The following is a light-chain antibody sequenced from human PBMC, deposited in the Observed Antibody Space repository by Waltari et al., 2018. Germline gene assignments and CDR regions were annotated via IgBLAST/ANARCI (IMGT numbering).Light chain of an antibody. CDR1: NSNLGNHF. CDR2: ENE. V-gene: IGLV1-51*02. CDR3: ATWYDSLSALL. J-gene: IGLJ2*01. Sequence: QSVLTQPPPVSAAPGQKVTISCSGSNSNLGNHFVSWYQLFPGTAPKLIPENEVRPSGIPDRCPASRSGTSATLAISAIQAGDEAHYYCATWYDSLSALLFGGGTKLTV.